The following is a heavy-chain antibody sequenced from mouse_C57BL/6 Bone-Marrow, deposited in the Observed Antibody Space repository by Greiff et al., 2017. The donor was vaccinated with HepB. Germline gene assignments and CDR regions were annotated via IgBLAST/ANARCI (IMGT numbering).Heavy chain of an antibody. Sequence: VQLVESGAELVRPGASVTLSCEASGYTFTAYDMPWVKQTPVHGLELIAAIDPETGGTAYHQKFKGKVILTADKSSSTAYMELSSLTSEDSAVYYCTRRSNYQAWFDYWGQGTLVTVSA. CDR1: GYTFTAYD. CDR2: IDPETGGT. V-gene: IGHV1-15*01. D-gene: IGHD2-5*01. J-gene: IGHJ3*01. CDR3: TRRSNYQAWFDY.